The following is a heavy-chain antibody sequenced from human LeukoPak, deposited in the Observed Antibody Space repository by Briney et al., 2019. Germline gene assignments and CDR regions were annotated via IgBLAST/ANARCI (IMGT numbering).Heavy chain of an antibody. CDR2: ISGSGHRT. Sequence: GGSLRLSCAASGFTFSSYGVSWVRQAPGKGLEWVSGISGSGHRTYYADSVKGRSTISRDNSKSTLYLQMNSLRAEDTAVYYCAKDWGEYFDYVWGSFTSFDSWGQGTLVTVSS. CDR1: GFTFSSYG. CDR3: AKDWGEYFDYVWGSFTSFDS. D-gene: IGHD3-16*01. V-gene: IGHV3-23*01. J-gene: IGHJ4*02.